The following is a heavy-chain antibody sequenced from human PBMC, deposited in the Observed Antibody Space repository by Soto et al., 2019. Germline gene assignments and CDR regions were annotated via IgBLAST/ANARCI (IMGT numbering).Heavy chain of an antibody. V-gene: IGHV3-7*05. CDR2: IKQDGSEK. CDR3: ARGYFFDSSRYYADY. CDR1: GFTFSSFW. Sequence: GGSLRLSCAASGFTFSSFWMYWVRQAPGRGLEWVATIKQDGSEKYHVDSVKGRFTISRDNAKNSLYLQISSLGADDTAVYYCARGYFFDSSRYYADYWGQGTLVTVSS. D-gene: IGHD3-22*01. J-gene: IGHJ4*02.